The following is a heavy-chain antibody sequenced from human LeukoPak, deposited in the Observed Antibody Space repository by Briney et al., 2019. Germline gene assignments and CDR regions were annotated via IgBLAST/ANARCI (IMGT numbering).Heavy chain of an antibody. Sequence: SQTLSLTCAISGDSVSSNSAAWNWFRQSPSRGLEWLGRTYYNSKWYNDYAVSVKSRIAINPDTSKNQFSLQLNSVTPEDTAVYFCARRPYYGYVGYFDYWGQGTLVTVSS. J-gene: IGHJ4*02. CDR2: TYYNSKWYN. CDR1: GDSVSSNSAA. CDR3: ARRPYYGYVGYFDY. V-gene: IGHV6-1*01. D-gene: IGHD3-10*01.